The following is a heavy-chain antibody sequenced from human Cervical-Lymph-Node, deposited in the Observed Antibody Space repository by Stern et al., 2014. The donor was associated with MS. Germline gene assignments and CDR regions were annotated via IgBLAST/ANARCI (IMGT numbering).Heavy chain of an antibody. CDR3: ARHPPRRKWDDPNYGMDV. CDR2: IYPDDSDI. Sequence: VQLVQSGAEVKKPGESLKISCKGSGYTFTNNWIAWVRQMPGKGLEWMGIIYPDDSDISYSPSLQGQVTISADKSISTAYLQWSSLKAADSAVYYCARHPPRRKWDDPNYGMDVWGQGTTVTVSS. J-gene: IGHJ6*02. V-gene: IGHV5-51*01. CDR1: GYTFTNNW. D-gene: IGHD1-1*01.